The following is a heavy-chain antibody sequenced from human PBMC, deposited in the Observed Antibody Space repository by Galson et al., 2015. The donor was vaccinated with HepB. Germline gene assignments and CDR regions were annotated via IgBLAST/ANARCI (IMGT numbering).Heavy chain of an antibody. J-gene: IGHJ4*02. V-gene: IGHV3-30*03. CDR3: ASQEGRIFGTPH. Sequence: SLRLSCAASGFTFSSYGMHWVRQAPGKGLEWVAVISYDGSNKYYADSVKGRFTISRDNSKNTLYLQMNSLRDEDTAVYYCASQEGRIFGTPHWGQGTLVTVSS. D-gene: IGHD3-3*01. CDR1: GFTFSSYG. CDR2: ISYDGSNK.